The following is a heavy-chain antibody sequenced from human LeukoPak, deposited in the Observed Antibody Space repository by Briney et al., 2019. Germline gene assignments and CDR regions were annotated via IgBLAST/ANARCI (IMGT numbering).Heavy chain of an antibody. D-gene: IGHD1-26*01. Sequence: SETLSLTCAVYGGSFSGYYWSWIRQPPGKGLEWIGEINHSGSTNYNPSLKSRVTISVDTSKNQFSLKLSSVTATDTAVYYCARGWRGSGTDYWGQGTLVTVSS. CDR1: GGSFSGYY. CDR2: INHSGST. J-gene: IGHJ4*02. V-gene: IGHV4-34*01. CDR3: ARGWRGSGTDY.